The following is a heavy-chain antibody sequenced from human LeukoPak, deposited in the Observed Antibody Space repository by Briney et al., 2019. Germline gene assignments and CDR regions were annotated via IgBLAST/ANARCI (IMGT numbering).Heavy chain of an antibody. J-gene: IGHJ4*02. D-gene: IGHD6-19*01. CDR2: INHNGNVN. V-gene: IGHV3-7*03. CDR1: GFTFSSYW. CDR3: ARSGWYVDY. Sequence: GGSLRLSCAASGFTFSSYWMNWARQAPGKGLEWVASINHNGNVNYYVDSVKGRFTISRDNAKNSLYLQMNSLRAEDTAVYYCARSGWYVDYWGQGTLVTVSS.